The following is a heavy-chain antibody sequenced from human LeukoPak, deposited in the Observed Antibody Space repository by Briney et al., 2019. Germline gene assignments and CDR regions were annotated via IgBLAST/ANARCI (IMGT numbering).Heavy chain of an antibody. V-gene: IGHV3-74*01. CDR2: INSDGSST. CDR3: ARAGRYYYDSSGYV. Sequence: PGGSLRLSCAASGFTFSSYAMSWVRQAPGKGLVWVSRINSDGSSTSYADSVKGRFTISRDNAKNTLYLQMNSLRAEDTAVYYCARAGRYYYDSSGYVWGQGTLVTVSS. CDR1: GFTFSSYA. J-gene: IGHJ4*02. D-gene: IGHD3-22*01.